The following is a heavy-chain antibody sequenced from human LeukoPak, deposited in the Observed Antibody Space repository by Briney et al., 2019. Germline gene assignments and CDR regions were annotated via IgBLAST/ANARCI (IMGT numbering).Heavy chain of an antibody. J-gene: IGHJ4*02. V-gene: IGHV1-46*01. CDR3: ARDQEGFDY. CDR1: GYTFTSNY. CDR2: IYPRDGST. Sequence: ASVKVSCKASGYTFTSNYIHWVRQAPRQGLEWMGMIYPRDGSTSYAQKFQGRVTVTRDTSTSAVHMELSGLRSEDTAVYYCARDQEGFDYWGQGTLVTVSS.